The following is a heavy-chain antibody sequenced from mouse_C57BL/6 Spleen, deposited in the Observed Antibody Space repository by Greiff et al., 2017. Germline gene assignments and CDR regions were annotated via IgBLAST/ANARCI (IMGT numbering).Heavy chain of an antibody. CDR2: IDPEDGET. D-gene: IGHD2-2*01. Sequence: VQLQQSGAELVKPGASVKLSCTASGFNIKDYYMHWVKQRTEQGLEWIGRIDPEDGETKYAPKFQCKATITADTSSNTAYLQLSSLTSEDTAVYYCARERGYPSYAMDYWGQGTSVTVSS. V-gene: IGHV14-2*01. CDR1: GFNIKDYY. CDR3: ARERGYPSYAMDY. J-gene: IGHJ4*01.